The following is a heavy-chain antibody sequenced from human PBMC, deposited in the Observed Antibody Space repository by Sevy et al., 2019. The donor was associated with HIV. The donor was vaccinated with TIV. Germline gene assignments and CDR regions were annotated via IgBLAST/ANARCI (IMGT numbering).Heavy chain of an antibody. J-gene: IGHJ4*02. CDR2: INPSGGST. CDR3: ARGSKGTTGPF. Sequence: ASVKVSCKASGYTFTSYYMHWVRQAPGQGLEWMGIINPSGGSTSYAQKFQGRVTMTRDTSTSTVYMELSRRRSEDTAVYYCARGSKGTTGPFWGQGTLVTVSS. D-gene: IGHD1-1*01. CDR1: GYTFTSYY. V-gene: IGHV1-46*01.